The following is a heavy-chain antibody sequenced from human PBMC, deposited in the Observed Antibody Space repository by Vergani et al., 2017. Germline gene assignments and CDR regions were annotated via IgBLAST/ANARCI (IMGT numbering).Heavy chain of an antibody. CDR2: IYSGGST. CDR3: ATGDSSGLYYFDY. J-gene: IGHJ4*02. D-gene: IGHD3-22*01. CDR1: GFTFSSYS. V-gene: IGHV3-66*01. Sequence: EVQLVESGGGLVQPGGSLRLSCAASGFTFSSYSMNWVRQAPGKGLEWVSVIYSGGSTYYADSVKGRFTISRDNSKNTLYLQMNSLRAEDTAVYYCATGDSSGLYYFDYWGQGTLVTVSS.